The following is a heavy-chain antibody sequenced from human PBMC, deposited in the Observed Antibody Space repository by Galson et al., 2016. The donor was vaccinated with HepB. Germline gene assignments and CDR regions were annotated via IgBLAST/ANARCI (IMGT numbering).Heavy chain of an antibody. CDR2: ISYDGSNK. J-gene: IGHJ6*02. V-gene: IGHV3-30-3*01. Sequence: SLRLSCAASGFTFNNYNMNWVRQAPGKGLEWVAVISYDGSNKYYADSVKGRFTISRDNSKNTLYLQMNSLRAEDTAVYYCAREVVPAANGYYYYCGMDVWGQGTTVTVSS. CDR1: GFTFNNYN. D-gene: IGHD2-2*01. CDR3: AREVVPAANGYYYYCGMDV.